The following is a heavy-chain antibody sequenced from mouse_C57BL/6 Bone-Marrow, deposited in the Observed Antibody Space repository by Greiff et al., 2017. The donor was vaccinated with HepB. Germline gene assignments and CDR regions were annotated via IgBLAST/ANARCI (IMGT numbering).Heavy chain of an antibody. CDR2: ISNGGGST. V-gene: IGHV5-12*01. D-gene: IGHD3-3*01. CDR3: ARQSYGVDY. J-gene: IGHJ2*01. CDR1: GFTFSDYY. Sequence: EVKLMESGGGLVQPGGSLKLSCAASGFTFSDYYMYWVRQTPEKRLEWVAYISNGGGSTYYPDTVKGRFTISRDNAKNTLYLQMSRLKSEDTAMYYCARQSYGVDYWGQGTTLTVSS.